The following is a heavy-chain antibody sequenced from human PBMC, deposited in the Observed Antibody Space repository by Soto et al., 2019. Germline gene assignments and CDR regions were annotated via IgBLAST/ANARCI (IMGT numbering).Heavy chain of an antibody. CDR1: GFTFSSYS. J-gene: IGHJ4*02. CDR2: ISSSSSTI. Sequence: GESLKISCAASGFTFSSYSMNWVRQAPGKGLEWVSYISSSSSTIYYADSVKGRFTISRDNAKNSLYLQMNSLRDEDTAVYYCARDRVYYYDSSGYYDYWGQGTLVTVSS. D-gene: IGHD3-22*01. CDR3: ARDRVYYYDSSGYYDY. V-gene: IGHV3-48*02.